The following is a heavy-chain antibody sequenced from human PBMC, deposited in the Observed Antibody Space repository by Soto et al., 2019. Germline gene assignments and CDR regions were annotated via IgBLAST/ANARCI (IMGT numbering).Heavy chain of an antibody. CDR2: VSDSGGST. Sequence: EVQLLESGGGLVQPGGSLRLSCAASGFTFSSYAMNWVRQAPGQGLEWVSTVSDSGGSTYYADSVQGRFTISRDNSKNTLFLHMNILGAEDTAIYYCARTIVGGVVHAFDFWGQGTLVTVSS. D-gene: IGHD1-26*01. CDR1: GFTFSSYA. J-gene: IGHJ4*02. V-gene: IGHV3-23*01. CDR3: ARTIVGGVVHAFDF.